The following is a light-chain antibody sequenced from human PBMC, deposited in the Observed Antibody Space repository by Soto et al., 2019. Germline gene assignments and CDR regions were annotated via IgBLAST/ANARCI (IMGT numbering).Light chain of an antibody. V-gene: IGLV7-46*01. Sequence: QAVVTQEPSLTVSPGGTVTLTCGSSTGAVTSGHYAYWLQQKPGQAPRALIYHTTNTLSWTPARFSASLLGGKAALTLSGAQPEDEALYYCLLYYGGAHWVFGGGTKLTVL. CDR3: LLYYGGAHWV. CDR1: TGAVTSGHY. J-gene: IGLJ3*02. CDR2: HTT.